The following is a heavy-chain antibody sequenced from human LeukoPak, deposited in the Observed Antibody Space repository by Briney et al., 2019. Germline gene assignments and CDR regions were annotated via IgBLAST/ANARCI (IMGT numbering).Heavy chain of an antibody. CDR1: GFTFSSYG. CDR3: ALGYCSSTSCYRTPLGY. CDR2: ISYDGSNK. V-gene: IGHV3-30*03. D-gene: IGHD2-2*02. Sequence: GRSLRLSCAASGFTFSSYGMHWVRQAPGKGLEWVAVISYDGSNKYYADSVKGRFTISRDNSKNTLYLQMNSLRAEDTAVYYCALGYCSSTSCYRTPLGYWGQGTLVTVSS. J-gene: IGHJ4*02.